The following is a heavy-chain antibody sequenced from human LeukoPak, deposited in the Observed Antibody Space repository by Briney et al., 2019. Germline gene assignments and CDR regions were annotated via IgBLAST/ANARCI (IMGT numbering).Heavy chain of an antibody. D-gene: IGHD5-24*01. J-gene: IGHJ6*03. V-gene: IGHV4-59*12. CDR1: GGSISNYY. CDR3: ARERRDGYNLYYYYNYMDV. Sequence: SETLSLTCTVSGGSISNYYWNWIRQPPGKGLEWIGYIYYTGSTNYNPSLKSRVTISVDTSKNQFSLKLSSVTAADTAVYYCARERRDGYNLYYYYNYMDVWGKGTTVTVSS. CDR2: IYYTGST.